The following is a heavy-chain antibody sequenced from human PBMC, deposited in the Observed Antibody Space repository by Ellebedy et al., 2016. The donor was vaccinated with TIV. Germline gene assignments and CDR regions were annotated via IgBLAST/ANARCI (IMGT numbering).Heavy chain of an antibody. CDR2: TYYMSTCYN. Sequence: MPSETLSLTCVISGDSVSSNTAAWNWIRQSTSRGLEWLGRTYYMSTCYNNYAVSVEGRITISPDTSKNQFSQQLNSVTPEDTAIYYCARRGQRTVNGGRGNAMDVWGQGTGVTVSS. CDR1: GDSVSSNTAA. D-gene: IGHD3-16*01. J-gene: IGHJ6*01. CDR3: ARRGQRTVNGGRGNAMDV. V-gene: IGHV6-1*01.